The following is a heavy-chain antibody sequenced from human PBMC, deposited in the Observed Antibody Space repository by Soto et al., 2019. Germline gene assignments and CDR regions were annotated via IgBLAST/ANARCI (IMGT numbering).Heavy chain of an antibody. CDR1: GGTFSSYA. J-gene: IGHJ5*02. V-gene: IGHV1-69*13. CDR3: ARRLDAADDYYDSSGYSWFDP. D-gene: IGHD3-22*01. Sequence: AASVKVSCKASGGTFSSYAISWVRQAPGQGLEWMGGIIPIFGTANYAQKFQGRVTITADESTSTAYMELSSLRSEDTAVYYCARRLDAADDYYDSSGYSWFDPWGQGTLVTVSS. CDR2: IIPIFGTA.